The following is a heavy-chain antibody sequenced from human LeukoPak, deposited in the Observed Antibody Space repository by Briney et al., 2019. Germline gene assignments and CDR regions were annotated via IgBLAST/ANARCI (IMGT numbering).Heavy chain of an antibody. D-gene: IGHD6-13*01. CDR3: AREGYSSSWYPWFDP. CDR2: IWYDGSNK. CDR1: GFTFSSYG. V-gene: IGHV3-33*01. Sequence: GGSLRPSCAASGFTFSSYGMHWVRQAPGKGLEWVAVIWYDGSNKYYADSVKGRFTISRDNSKNTLYLQMNSLRAEDTAVYYCAREGYSSSWYPWFDPWGQGTLVTVSS. J-gene: IGHJ5*02.